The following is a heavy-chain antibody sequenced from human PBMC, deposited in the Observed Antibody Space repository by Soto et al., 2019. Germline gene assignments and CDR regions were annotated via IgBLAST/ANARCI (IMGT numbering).Heavy chain of an antibody. V-gene: IGHV4-59*01. J-gene: IGHJ5*02. CDR2: IYYSGST. CDR3: ARGIVGAMNWFDP. Sequence: SETLSLTCTVSGGSMISYYWSWIRQPPGKGLEWIGYIYYSGSTNYNPSLKSRVTISVDTSKNQFSLKLSSVTAADTAVYYCARGIVGAMNWFDPWGQGTLVTVSS. CDR1: GGSMISYY. D-gene: IGHD1-26*01.